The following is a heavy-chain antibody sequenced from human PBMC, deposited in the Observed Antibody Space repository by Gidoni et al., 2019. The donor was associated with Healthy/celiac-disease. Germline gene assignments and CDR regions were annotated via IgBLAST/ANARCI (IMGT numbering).Heavy chain of an antibody. CDR3: AREGYGGNLY. Sequence: QVQLQQWGAGLLKPSETLSLTCAVYGGSFSGYYWSWIRQPPGKGLEWIGEINHSGSTNYNPSLKSRVTISVDTSKNQFSLKLSSVTAADTAVYYCAREGYGGNLYWGQGTLVTVSS. CDR1: GGSFSGYY. D-gene: IGHD4-17*01. V-gene: IGHV4-34*01. J-gene: IGHJ4*02. CDR2: INHSGST.